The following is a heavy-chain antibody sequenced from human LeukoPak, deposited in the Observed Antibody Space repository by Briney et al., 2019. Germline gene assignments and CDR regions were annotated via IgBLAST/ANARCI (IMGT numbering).Heavy chain of an antibody. CDR1: GFTFTSYS. CDR2: ITTSDGNT. Sequence: GGPLRLSCAASGFTFTSYSMNWVRQAPGKGLEWVSTITTSDGNTYYADSVKGRFTVSRDNSKNTLFLQMNSLRAEDTAVYYCAKDGGLWVSAHWGDSWGRGTLVTVSS. J-gene: IGHJ4*02. D-gene: IGHD7-27*01. CDR3: AKDGGLWVSAHWGDS. V-gene: IGHV3-23*01.